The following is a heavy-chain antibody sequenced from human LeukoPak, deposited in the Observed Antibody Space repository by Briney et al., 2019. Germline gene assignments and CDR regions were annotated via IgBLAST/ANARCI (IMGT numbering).Heavy chain of an antibody. D-gene: IGHD3-22*01. CDR3: ARDPYYYDSSAFYPFDY. J-gene: IGHJ4*02. V-gene: IGHV3-21*01. Sequence: GRSLGLFCAASGFTFSSYSMNCVRQARGKGLEGVALISSRRSYIYCADSVKGRFTISRDNAKNSLYLQMNSLRAEDTAVYYCARDPYYYDSSAFYPFDYWGQGTLVTVSS. CDR2: ISSRRSYI. CDR1: GFTFSSYS.